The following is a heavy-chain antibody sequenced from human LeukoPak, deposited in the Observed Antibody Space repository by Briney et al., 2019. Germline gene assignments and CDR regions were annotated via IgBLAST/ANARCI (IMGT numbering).Heavy chain of an antibody. CDR3: ARGHYYYDSSGYWY. CDR2: ISSSVITI. J-gene: IGHJ4*02. D-gene: IGHD3-22*01. V-gene: IGHV3-11*01. Sequence: GGSLRLSCAASGFTFSDYYMSWIRQAPGKGLEWVSYISSSVITIYYADSVKGRFTISRDNAKNSLYPQMNSLRAEDTAVYYCARGHYYYDSSGYWYWGQGTLVTVSS. CDR1: GFTFSDYY.